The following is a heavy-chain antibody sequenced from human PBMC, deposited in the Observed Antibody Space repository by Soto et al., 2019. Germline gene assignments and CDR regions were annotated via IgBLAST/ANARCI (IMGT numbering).Heavy chain of an antibody. CDR2: INAYNGNT. CDR1: GYTFTDYG. V-gene: IGHV1-18*01. CDR3: ARDDGHRTFDY. Sequence: GASVKVSCKTSGYTFTDYGISWVRQAPGQGLEWMGWINAYNGNTNFAQTLQGRVTITTDTSTSTAYMELRSLRSDDTAVYYCARDDGHRTFDYWGQGTVVTVSS. J-gene: IGHJ4*02.